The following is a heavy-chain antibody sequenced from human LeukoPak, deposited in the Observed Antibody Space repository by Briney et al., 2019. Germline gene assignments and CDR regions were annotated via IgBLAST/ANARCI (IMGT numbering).Heavy chain of an antibody. CDR1: GCTFSSYV. D-gene: IGHD6-19*01. CDR2: IIPIFGTA. Sequence: SVKVSCKASGCTFSSYVISWVRQAPGQGLEWMGGIIPIFGTANYAQKFQGRVTITADESTSTAYMELSSLRSEDTAVYYCASGKYSSGWYYFDYWGQGTLVTVSS. V-gene: IGHV1-69*13. J-gene: IGHJ4*02. CDR3: ASGKYSSGWYYFDY.